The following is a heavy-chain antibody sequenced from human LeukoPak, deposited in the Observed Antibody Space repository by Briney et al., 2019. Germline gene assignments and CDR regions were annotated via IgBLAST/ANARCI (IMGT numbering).Heavy chain of an antibody. D-gene: IGHD1-26*01. CDR1: GGSISSSSYY. Sequence: SETLSLTCTASGGSISSSSYYWGWIRQPPGKGLEWIGSIYYSGSTYYNPSLKSRVTISVDTSKNQFSLKLSSVTAADTAVYYCARHDVGGGHFDYWGQGTLVTVSS. V-gene: IGHV4-39*01. CDR2: IYYSGST. CDR3: ARHDVGGGHFDY. J-gene: IGHJ4*02.